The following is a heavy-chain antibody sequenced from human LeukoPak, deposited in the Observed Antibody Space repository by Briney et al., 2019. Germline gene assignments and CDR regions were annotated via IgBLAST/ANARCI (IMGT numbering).Heavy chain of an antibody. D-gene: IGHD3-3*01. J-gene: IGHJ2*01. CDR2: IYHSGST. V-gene: IGHV4-38-2*02. CDR3: ASGSTDFWSGYYVYWYFDL. CDR1: GYSISSGYY. Sequence: PSETLSLTCTVSGYSISSGYYWGWIRQPPGKGLEWIGSIYHSGSTYYNPSLKSRVTISVDTSKNQFSLKLSSVTAADTAVYYCASGSTDFWSGYYVYWYFDLWGRGTLVTVSS.